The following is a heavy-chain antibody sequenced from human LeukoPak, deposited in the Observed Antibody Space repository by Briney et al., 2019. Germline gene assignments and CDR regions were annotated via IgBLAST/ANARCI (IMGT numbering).Heavy chain of an antibody. CDR3: ARDLPGSSWYALDS. D-gene: IGHD6-13*01. CDR1: GFSLSTFN. Sequence: GGSLRLSCAASGFSLSTFNMNWVRQAPGKGLEWVSCISGTGSVYYAASVRGRFTISRVNAGNSLFLQLNSLRTEDTAVYFCARDLPGSSWYALDSWGQGTLVTVSS. J-gene: IGHJ5*01. V-gene: IGHV3-69-1*01. CDR2: ISGTGSV.